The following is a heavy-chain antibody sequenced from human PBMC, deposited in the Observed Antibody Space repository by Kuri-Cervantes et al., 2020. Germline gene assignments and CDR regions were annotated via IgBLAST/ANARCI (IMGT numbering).Heavy chain of an antibody. J-gene: IGHJ4*02. Sequence: SLKISCAASGFTFDDYAMHWVRQAPGKGLEWVSYISSSGSTIYYADSVKGRFTISRDNAKNSLYLQMNSLRAEDTAVYYCARVGSDFWSISDYWGQGTLVTVSS. CDR3: ARVGSDFWSISDY. CDR1: GFTFDDYA. CDR2: ISSSGSTI. D-gene: IGHD3-3*01. V-gene: IGHV3-11*01.